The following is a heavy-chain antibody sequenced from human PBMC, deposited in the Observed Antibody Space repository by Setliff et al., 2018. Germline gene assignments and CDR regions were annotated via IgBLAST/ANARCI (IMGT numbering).Heavy chain of an antibody. CDR1: GFTFGGSA. CDR3: ARWTTAFDV. Sequence: GGSLRLSCASSGFTFGGSAMHWVRQAPGKGLEWVAFIWFDGSNKYYAASVTGRFTISRDNSRDTLYLQMNNLRVEDTAVYYCARWTTAFDVWGQGAMVTVSS. CDR2: IWFDGSNK. V-gene: IGHV3-33*01. J-gene: IGHJ3*01. D-gene: IGHD4-17*01.